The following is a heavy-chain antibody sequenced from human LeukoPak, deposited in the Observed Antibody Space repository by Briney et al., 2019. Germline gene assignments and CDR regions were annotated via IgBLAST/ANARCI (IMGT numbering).Heavy chain of an antibody. CDR2: ISGSGGST. CDR3: AKDLENSGSYPYFDY. CDR1: GFTFSGYG. Sequence: RPGGSLRLSCAASGFTFSGYGMSWVRQAPGKGLEWVSAISGSGGSTYYADSVKGRFTISRDNSKNTLYLQMNSLRAEDTAVYYCAKDLENSGSYPYFDYWGQGTLVTVSS. D-gene: IGHD1-26*01. J-gene: IGHJ4*02. V-gene: IGHV3-23*01.